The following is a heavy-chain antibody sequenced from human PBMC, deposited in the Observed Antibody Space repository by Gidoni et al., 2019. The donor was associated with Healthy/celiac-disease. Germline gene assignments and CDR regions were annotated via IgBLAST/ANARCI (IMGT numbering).Heavy chain of an antibody. CDR3: ASYTYSSGPAGYYFDY. CDR2: IIPIFGTA. D-gene: IGHD6-19*01. J-gene: IGHJ4*02. CDR1: GGTFSSYA. V-gene: IGHV1-69*01. Sequence: QVQLVQSGAEVTKPGSSVKVSCKASGGTFSSYAISWVRQAPGQGLEWMGGIIPIFGTANYAQKFQGRVTITADESTSTAYMELSSLRSEDTAVYYCASYTYSSGPAGYYFDYWGQGTLVTVSS.